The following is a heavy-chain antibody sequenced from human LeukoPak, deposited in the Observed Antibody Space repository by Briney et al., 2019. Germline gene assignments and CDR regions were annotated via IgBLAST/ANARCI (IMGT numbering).Heavy chain of an antibody. J-gene: IGHJ4*02. D-gene: IGHD2-21*02. CDR1: GFTFSNYW. V-gene: IGHV3-7*04. CDR3: ARDQWRLFDY. CDR2: IKGDGSDI. Sequence: GGSLRLSCEASGFTFSNYWMTWVRQAPGKGLEWVASIKGDGSDIYYVDSVKGRFTISRDNTRSSLFLQMSSLRGDDTAVYYCARDQWRLFDYWGQGTLVTFSS.